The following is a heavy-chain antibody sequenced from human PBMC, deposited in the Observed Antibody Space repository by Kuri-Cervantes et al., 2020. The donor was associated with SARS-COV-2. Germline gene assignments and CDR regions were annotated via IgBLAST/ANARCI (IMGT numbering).Heavy chain of an antibody. Sequence: GGSLRLSCGVSGFLFSASAIHWVRQAPGKGLEWVSSISSSSSYIYYADSVKGRFTISRDNAKNSLYLQTNSLRAEDTAVYYCARPGWGGYDWFDPWGQGTLVTVSS. J-gene: IGHJ5*02. V-gene: IGHV3-21*01. D-gene: IGHD3-3*01. CDR3: ARPGWGGYDWFDP. CDR2: ISSSSSYI. CDR1: GFLFSASA.